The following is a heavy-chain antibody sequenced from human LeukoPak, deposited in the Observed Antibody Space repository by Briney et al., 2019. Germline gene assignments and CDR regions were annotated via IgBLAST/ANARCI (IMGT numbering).Heavy chain of an antibody. Sequence: GGSLRLSCEGSHYTFSYYFMYWVRQAPGKELEWVAAISDDGTSEHYADSVKGRFTISRDNSKNSLYLQKNRLRTEDTDVYYCARVRAYPYNSSPRHWFNPWGQGTLVTVSS. V-gene: IGHV3-30*04. J-gene: IGHJ5*02. D-gene: IGHD1-14*01. CDR1: HYTFSYYF. CDR2: ISDDGTSE. CDR3: ARVRAYPYNSSPRHWFNP.